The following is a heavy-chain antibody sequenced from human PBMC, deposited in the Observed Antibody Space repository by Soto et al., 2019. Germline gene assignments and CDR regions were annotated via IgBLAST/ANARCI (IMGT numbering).Heavy chain of an antibody. CDR2: SSTSNGDT. CDR3: ARDYTFPDY. Sequence: QVQLVQSGAEVKKPGASVKVSCKTSGYTFTSYGITWVRQAPGQGLEWMGWSSTSNGDTNYVQKFQGRVTMTTDTSTGTGYMELRSLTSDDTAVYYCARDYTFPDYWGLGTLVTVSS. CDR1: GYTFTSYG. J-gene: IGHJ4*02. D-gene: IGHD3-3*02. V-gene: IGHV1-18*01.